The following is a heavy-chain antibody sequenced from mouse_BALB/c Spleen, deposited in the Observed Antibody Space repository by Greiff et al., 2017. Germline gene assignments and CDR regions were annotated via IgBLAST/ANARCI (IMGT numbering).Heavy chain of an antibody. CDR2: IWRGGST. J-gene: IGHJ1*01. D-gene: IGHD1-1*01. V-gene: IGHV2-5-1*01. Sequence: QVQLQQSGPSLVQPSQSLSITCTVSGFSLTSYGVHWVRQSPGKGLEWLGVIWRGGSTDYNAAFMSRLSITKDNSKSQVFFKMNSLQADDTAIYYCAKTDYYGSSYGYFDVWGAGTTVTVSS. CDR3: AKTDYYGSSYGYFDV. CDR1: GFSLTSYG.